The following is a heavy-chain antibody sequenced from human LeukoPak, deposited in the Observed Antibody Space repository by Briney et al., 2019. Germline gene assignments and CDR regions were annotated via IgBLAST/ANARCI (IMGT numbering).Heavy chain of an antibody. CDR1: GFTFNTYA. CDR3: TNQPILAGSIDS. J-gene: IGHJ4*02. D-gene: IGHD3-9*01. V-gene: IGHV3-23*01. CDR2: INDAGRTT. Sequence: GGSLRLSCATSGFTFNTYAMNWVRLAPGKGLEWVSTINDAGRTTYYADSVKGRFTISRDNSKNTVYLQMNNLRAEDTALYYCTNQPILAGSIDSWGQGTLVTVSS.